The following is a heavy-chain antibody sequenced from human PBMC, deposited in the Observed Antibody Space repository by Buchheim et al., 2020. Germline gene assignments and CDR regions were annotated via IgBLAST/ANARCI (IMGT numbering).Heavy chain of an antibody. J-gene: IGHJ6*02. CDR3: ARDLAYCGGDCYSAPHYYYYGMDV. V-gene: IGHV3-66*01. CDR2: IYSGGST. D-gene: IGHD2-21*02. Sequence: EVQLVESGGGLVQPGGSLRLSCAASGFTVSSNYMSWVRQAPGKGLEWVSVIYSGGSTYYADSVKGRFTISRDNSKNTLYLQMNSLRAEDTAVYYCARDLAYCGGDCYSAPHYYYYGMDVWGQGTT. CDR1: GFTVSSNY.